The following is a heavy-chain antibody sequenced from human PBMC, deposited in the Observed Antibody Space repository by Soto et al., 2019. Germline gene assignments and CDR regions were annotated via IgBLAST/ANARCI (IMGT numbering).Heavy chain of an antibody. CDR3: ARSIVPAAILYPFAFDP. J-gene: IGHJ5*02. Sequence: GASVKVSCKASGYTFTSYYMHWVRQAPGQGLEWMGIINPSGGSTSYAQKFQGRVTMTRDTSTSTVYMELSSLRSEDTAVYYCARSIVPAAILYPFAFDPWGQGTLVTVSS. V-gene: IGHV1-46*01. D-gene: IGHD2-2*02. CDR2: INPSGGST. CDR1: GYTFTSYY.